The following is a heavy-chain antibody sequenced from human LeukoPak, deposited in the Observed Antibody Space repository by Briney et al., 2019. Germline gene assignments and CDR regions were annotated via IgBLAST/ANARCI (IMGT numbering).Heavy chain of an antibody. CDR1: GGSTSSYY. D-gene: IGHD3-16*01. CDR2: IYYSGST. V-gene: IGHV4-59*08. J-gene: IGHJ4*02. Sequence: SETLSLTCTVSGGSTSSYYWSWIRQPPGKGLEWIGYIYYSGSTNYNPSLKSRVTISVDTSKNQFSLKLSSVTAADTAVYYCARHELTTFGGFDYWGQGTLVTVSS. CDR3: ARHELTTFGGFDY.